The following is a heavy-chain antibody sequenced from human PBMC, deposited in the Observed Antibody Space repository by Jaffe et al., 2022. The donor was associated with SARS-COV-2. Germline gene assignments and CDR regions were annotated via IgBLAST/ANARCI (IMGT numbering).Heavy chain of an antibody. J-gene: IGHJ4*02. CDR1: GFTFSHAW. CDR2: IKSKTDGGTI. Sequence: EVQLVESRGGLVKPGGALRLSCAASGFTFSHAWMTWVRQAPGKGLEWVGRIKSKTDGGTIDYAAPVKGRFTISRDDSKNTLYLQMNSLKTEDTALYYCTTDLRTLRTTSAGIDFWGQGTLVTVSS. CDR3: TTDLRTLRTTSAGIDF. V-gene: IGHV3-15*01. D-gene: IGHD6-13*01.